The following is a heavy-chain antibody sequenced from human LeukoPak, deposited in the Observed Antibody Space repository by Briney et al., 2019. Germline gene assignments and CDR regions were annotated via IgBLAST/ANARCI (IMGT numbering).Heavy chain of an antibody. Sequence: PSETLSLTCAVYGGSFSGYYWSWIRQPPGKGLEWMGEINHSGSTNYNPSLKSRVTISVDTSKNQFSLKLSSVTAADTAVYYCASCSSTSCYLGFDYWGQGTLVTVSS. CDR1: GGSFSGYY. D-gene: IGHD2-2*01. CDR2: INHSGST. CDR3: ASCSSTSCYLGFDY. V-gene: IGHV4-34*01. J-gene: IGHJ4*02.